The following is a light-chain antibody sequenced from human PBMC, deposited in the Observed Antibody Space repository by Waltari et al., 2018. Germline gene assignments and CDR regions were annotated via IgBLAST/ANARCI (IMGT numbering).Light chain of an antibody. CDR2: STN. CDR3: VLYMGSGISV. V-gene: IGLV8-61*01. Sequence: QTLMEHEPSFSVYPGETVPLPCRLISGTAATNLYPPWYQQTPGQAPRTLLYSTNTRSSGGPDRFSGSIRGNKAALTITGAQADDESDYYCVLYMGSGISVFGGGTKLTVL. J-gene: IGLJ3*02. CDR1: SGTAATNLY.